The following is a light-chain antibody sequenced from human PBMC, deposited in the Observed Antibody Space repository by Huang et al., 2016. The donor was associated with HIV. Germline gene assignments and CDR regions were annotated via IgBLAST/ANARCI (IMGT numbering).Light chain of an antibody. V-gene: IGKV3-15*01. Sequence: EIVMTQSPAILSVSPGDRATLSCRASQSVRTTLAWYQQKPGQAPRLLSYAAFTRATGVPDRFSGSGSGTEFTLTISSLQSEDFAVYFCQQYFDWPLTFGGGTKVEIK. J-gene: IGKJ4*01. CDR2: AAF. CDR3: QQYFDWPLT. CDR1: QSVRTT.